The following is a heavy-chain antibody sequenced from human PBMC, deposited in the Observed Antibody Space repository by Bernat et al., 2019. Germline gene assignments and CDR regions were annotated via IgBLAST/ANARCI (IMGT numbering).Heavy chain of an antibody. J-gene: IGHJ4*02. V-gene: IGHV4-39*01. CDR1: GASISSTSYY. CDR2: MYNGGST. CDR3: ARMGGSGWPQADY. Sequence: QLHLQESGPGLVKASETLSLTCTVSGASISSTSYYWGWIRQPPGKGLEWIGTMYNGGSTYYNPSLKSRVTISVDTSKNKFSLKLSSVTAEETAVYYCARMGGSGWPQADYWGQGTLVTVSS. D-gene: IGHD6-19*01.